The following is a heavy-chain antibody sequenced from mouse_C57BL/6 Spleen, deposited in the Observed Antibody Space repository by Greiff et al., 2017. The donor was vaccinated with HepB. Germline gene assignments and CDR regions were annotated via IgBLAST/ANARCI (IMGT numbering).Heavy chain of an antibody. V-gene: IGHV2-6-1*01. CDR2: LWSDGST. Sequence: VKLMESGPGLVAPSQSLSITCTVPGFSLPSYGVHWVRQPPGQGLEWLVVLWSDGSTTYNSARKSRLSLSKDNSKSQVCLKMNSRQTDDTAMYYWDRHGVLGYLDYWGQGTTLTVSS. J-gene: IGHJ2*01. CDR3: DRHGVLGYLDY. D-gene: IGHD1-1*01. CDR1: GFSLPSYG.